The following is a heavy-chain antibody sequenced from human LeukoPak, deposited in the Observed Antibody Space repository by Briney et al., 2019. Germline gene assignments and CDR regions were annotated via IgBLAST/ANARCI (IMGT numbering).Heavy chain of an antibody. V-gene: IGHV4-39*07. CDR1: GDSISSGDYY. J-gene: IGHJ4*02. Sequence: RASETLSLTCTVSGDSISSGDYYWSWIRQPAGKGLEWIGSIYYSGSTYYNPSLKSRVTISVDTSKNQFSLKLSSVTAADTAVYYCARDGRIPTYYDFWSGYHDSWDWGQGTLVTVSS. CDR3: ARDGRIPTYYDFWSGYHDSWD. CDR2: IYYSGST. D-gene: IGHD3-3*01.